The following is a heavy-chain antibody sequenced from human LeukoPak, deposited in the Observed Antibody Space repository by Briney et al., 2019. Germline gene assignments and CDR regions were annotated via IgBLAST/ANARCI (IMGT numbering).Heavy chain of an antibody. D-gene: IGHD6-13*01. Sequence: PGGSLRLSCAASGFTFSSYAMHWVRQAPGKGLEWVAVISYDGSNKYYADSVKGRFTISRDNSKNTLCLQMNSLRAEDTAVYYCARGSSWWGYFDYWGQGTLVTVSS. V-gene: IGHV3-30*04. CDR1: GFTFSSYA. CDR3: ARGSSWWGYFDY. J-gene: IGHJ4*02. CDR2: ISYDGSNK.